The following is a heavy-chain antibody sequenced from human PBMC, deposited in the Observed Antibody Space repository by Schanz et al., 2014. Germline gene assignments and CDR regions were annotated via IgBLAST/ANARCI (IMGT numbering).Heavy chain of an antibody. CDR2: ISGSGGST. CDR1: GFTFSSYA. CDR3: AKARRKSNCSGGRCFHYSYYGMDV. D-gene: IGHD2-15*01. J-gene: IGHJ6*02. Sequence: EVQLLESGGGLVQPGGSLRLSCAASGFTFSSYAMSWVRQAPGKGLEWVSGISGSGGSTYYADSVKGRFTISRDNSKNILYLQMNSLRAEDTAVYYCAKARRKSNCSGGRCFHYSYYGMDVWGQGTTXTVSS. V-gene: IGHV3-23*01.